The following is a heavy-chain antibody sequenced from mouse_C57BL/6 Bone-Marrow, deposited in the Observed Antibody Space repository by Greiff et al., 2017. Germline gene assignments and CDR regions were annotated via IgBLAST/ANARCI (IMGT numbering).Heavy chain of an antibody. Sequence: DVKLQESGGDLVKPGGSLKLSCAASGFTFSSYGMSWVRQTPDKRLEWVATISSGGSYTYYPDSVKGRFTISRDNAKNTLYLQMSSLKSEDTAMYYCARRFYYGNYDYWGQGTTLTVSS. D-gene: IGHD2-1*01. V-gene: IGHV5-6*02. CDR2: ISSGGSYT. J-gene: IGHJ2*01. CDR1: GFTFSSYG. CDR3: ARRFYYGNYDY.